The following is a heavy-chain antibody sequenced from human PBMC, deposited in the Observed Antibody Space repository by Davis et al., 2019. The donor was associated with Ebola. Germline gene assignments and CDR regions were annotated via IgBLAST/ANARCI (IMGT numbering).Heavy chain of an antibody. J-gene: IGHJ4*02. CDR2: INAGNGNT. D-gene: IGHD6-13*01. CDR1: GYSFTIYA. V-gene: IGHV1-3*01. Sequence: AASVKVSCKASGYSFTIYAMHWVRQAPGQRLEWMGWINAGNGNTKYAQKFQGRVTITRDTSASTAYMELSSLRSEDTAVYYCARGSTWYLADHWGQGTLVTVSS. CDR3: ARGSTWYLADH.